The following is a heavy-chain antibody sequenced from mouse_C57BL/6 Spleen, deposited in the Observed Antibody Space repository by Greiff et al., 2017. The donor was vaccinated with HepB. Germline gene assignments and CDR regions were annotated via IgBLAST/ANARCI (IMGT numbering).Heavy chain of an antibody. V-gene: IGHV1-15*01. CDR1: GYTFTDYE. Sequence: VQLQQSGAELVRPGASVTLSCKASGYTFTDYEMHWVKQTPVHGLEWIGAIDPETGGTAYNQKFKGKAILTADKSSSTAYMELRSLTSEDSAVYYCTGGVPYYSKGMDYWGQGTSVTVSS. D-gene: IGHD2-5*01. J-gene: IGHJ4*01. CDR3: TGGVPYYSKGMDY. CDR2: IDPETGGT.